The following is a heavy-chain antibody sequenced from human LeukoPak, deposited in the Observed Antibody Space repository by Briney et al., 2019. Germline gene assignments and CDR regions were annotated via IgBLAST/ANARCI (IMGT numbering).Heavy chain of an antibody. J-gene: IGHJ2*01. CDR2: IRSDGINK. D-gene: IGHD3-3*01. V-gene: IGHV3-30*02. Sequence: GGSLRLSCAASGFTFSNYGMHWVRQAPGKGLEWVAFIRSDGINKYHADSVKGRFTISRDNSKNTLYLQMNSLRAEDTAVYYCARISDFWSGYYVNWYFDLWGRGTLVTVSS. CDR1: GFTFSNYG. CDR3: ARISDFWSGYYVNWYFDL.